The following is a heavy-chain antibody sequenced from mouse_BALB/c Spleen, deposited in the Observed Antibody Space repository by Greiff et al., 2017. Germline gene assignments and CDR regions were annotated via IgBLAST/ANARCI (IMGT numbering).Heavy chain of an antibody. CDR2: INPGSGGT. CDR3: ARSRVYYFDY. Sequence: VQRVESGAELVRPGTSVKVSCKASGYAFTNYLIEWVKQRPGQGLEWIGVINPGSGGTNYNEKFKGKATLTADKSSSTAYMQLSSLTSDDSAVYFCARSRVYYFDYWGQGTTLTVSS. CDR1: GYAFTNYL. V-gene: IGHV1-54*01. J-gene: IGHJ2*01.